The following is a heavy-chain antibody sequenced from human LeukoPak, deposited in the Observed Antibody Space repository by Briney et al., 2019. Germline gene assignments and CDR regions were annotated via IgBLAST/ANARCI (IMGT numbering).Heavy chain of an antibody. CDR3: ARDSRYCSTTSCYPNWYFDL. J-gene: IGHJ2*01. CDR2: IKPDGNEK. CDR1: GFTFSTSW. V-gene: IGHV3-7*01. D-gene: IGHD2-2*01. Sequence: GGSLRLSCAASGFTFSTSWMDWVRQAPGKGLEWVASIKPDGNEKYYMDSVKGRFTISRDNAKNSLYLHMNSLRAEDTAMYYCARDSRYCSTTSCYPNWYFDLWGRGTLVTVSS.